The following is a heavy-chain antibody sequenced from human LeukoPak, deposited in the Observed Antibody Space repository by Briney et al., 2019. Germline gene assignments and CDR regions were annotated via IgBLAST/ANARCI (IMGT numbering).Heavy chain of an antibody. CDR1: GYSISSGYY. J-gene: IGHJ3*02. CDR3: ARNTYYYGSGSSHDAFDI. Sequence: SETLSLTCTVSGYSISSGYYWGWIRQPPGKGLEWIGSIYYSVSTYYNPSLNSRVTISVDTSKNQFSLKLSSVAAADTAVYYCARNTYYYGSGSSHDAFDIWGQGTMVTVSS. D-gene: IGHD3-10*01. V-gene: IGHV4-38-2*02. CDR2: IYYSVST.